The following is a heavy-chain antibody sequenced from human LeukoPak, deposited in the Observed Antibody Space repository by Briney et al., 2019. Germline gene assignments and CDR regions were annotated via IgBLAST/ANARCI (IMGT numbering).Heavy chain of an antibody. D-gene: IGHD1-1*01. CDR2: IYYSGST. J-gene: IGHJ4*02. CDR3: ARGVQDFDY. Sequence: PSETLSLTGTVSGGSISSYYWSWIRQPPGKGLEWIGYIYYSGSTNYNPSLKSRVTISVDTSKNQFSLKLSSVTAADTAVYYCARGVQDFDYWGQGTLVTVSS. CDR1: GGSISSYY. V-gene: IGHV4-59*01.